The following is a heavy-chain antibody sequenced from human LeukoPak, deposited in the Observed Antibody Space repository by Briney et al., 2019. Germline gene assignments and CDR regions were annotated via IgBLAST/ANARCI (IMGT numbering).Heavy chain of an antibody. Sequence: GGSLRLSCAASGFTFDDYAMHWIRQAPEKALEWVSGITWNGGVIGYADSVKGRFTISRHNAKDSLYLQMDSLTDDDTAFYYCAKGSQSTGGRFDPWGQGTLVIVSS. D-gene: IGHD1-1*01. CDR3: AKGSQSTGGRFDP. V-gene: IGHV3-9*01. J-gene: IGHJ5*02. CDR1: GFTFDDYA. CDR2: ITWNGGVI.